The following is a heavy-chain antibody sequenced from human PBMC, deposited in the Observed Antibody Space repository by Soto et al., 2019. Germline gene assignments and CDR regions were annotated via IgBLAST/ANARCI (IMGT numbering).Heavy chain of an antibody. V-gene: IGHV3-30-3*01. J-gene: IGHJ4*02. CDR1: GLTFSSFA. D-gene: IGHD1-1*01. CDR3: ASPRLSSDGTTPNAF. CDR2: ISYDGSNK. Sequence: QVQLVESGGGVVQPGRSLRLSCAASGLTFSSFAMHWVRQAPGKGLEWVALISYDGSNKYFADSVRGRFTISRDNSKNTLYLQMNSLRAEDTALYYCASPRLSSDGTTPNAFWGQGTLVTVSS.